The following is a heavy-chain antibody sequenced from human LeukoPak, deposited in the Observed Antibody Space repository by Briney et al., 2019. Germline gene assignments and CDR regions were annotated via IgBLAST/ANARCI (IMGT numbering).Heavy chain of an antibody. Sequence: GGSLRLSCAASGFTFSSYAMSWVRQAPGKGLEWVSVISGSGGSTYYADSVKGRFTISRDNSKNTLYLQMNSLRAEDTAVYYCAKDGSSSGYPYYMDVWGKGTTVTVSS. CDR2: ISGSGGST. CDR1: GFTFSSYA. J-gene: IGHJ6*03. D-gene: IGHD5-12*01. V-gene: IGHV3-23*01. CDR3: AKDGSSSGYPYYMDV.